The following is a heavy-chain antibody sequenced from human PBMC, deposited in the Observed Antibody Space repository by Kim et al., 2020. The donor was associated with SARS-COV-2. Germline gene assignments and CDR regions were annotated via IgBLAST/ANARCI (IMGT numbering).Heavy chain of an antibody. CDR1: GYTFTSYA. Sequence: ASVKVSCKASGYTFTSYAMHWVRQAPGQRLEWMGWINAGNGNTKYSQKFQGRVTITRDTSASTAYMELSSLRSEDTAVYYCARDFAPITGTKSDYWGQGTLVTVSS. V-gene: IGHV1-3*01. J-gene: IGHJ4*02. CDR2: INAGNGNT. D-gene: IGHD1-7*01. CDR3: ARDFAPITGTKSDY.